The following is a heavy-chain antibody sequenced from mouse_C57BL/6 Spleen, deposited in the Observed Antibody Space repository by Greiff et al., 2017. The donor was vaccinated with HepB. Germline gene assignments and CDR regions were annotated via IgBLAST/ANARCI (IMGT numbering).Heavy chain of an antibody. J-gene: IGHJ2*01. D-gene: IGHD3-2*02. CDR1: GYSITSGYY. Sequence: EVKLVESGPGLVKPSQSLSLTCSVTGYSITSGYYWNWIRQFPGNKLEWMGYISYDGSNNYNPSLKNRISITRDTSKNQFFLKLNSVTTEDTATYYCARPTAQAFFDYWGQGTTLTVSS. CDR3: ARPTAQAFFDY. V-gene: IGHV3-6*01. CDR2: ISYDGSN.